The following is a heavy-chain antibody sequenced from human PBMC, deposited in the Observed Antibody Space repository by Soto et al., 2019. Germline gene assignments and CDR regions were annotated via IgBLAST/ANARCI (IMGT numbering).Heavy chain of an antibody. CDR1: GGSISSGGYS. D-gene: IGHD2-15*01. CDR2: IYHSGST. Sequence: PSETLSLTCAVSGGSISSGGYSWSWIRQPPGKGREWFGYIYHSGSTYYNPSLKSRVTISVDRSKNQFSLKLSSVTAADTAVYYCARDGGSGGGIVFDYWGQGTLVTVSS. J-gene: IGHJ4*02. CDR3: ARDGGSGGGIVFDY. V-gene: IGHV4-30-2*01.